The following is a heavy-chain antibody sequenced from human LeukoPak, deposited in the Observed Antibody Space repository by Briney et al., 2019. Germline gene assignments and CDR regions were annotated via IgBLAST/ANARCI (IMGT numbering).Heavy chain of an antibody. Sequence: PSETLSLTCTVSGGFISSYYWSWIRQPPGEGMEWNGYIYYRRSTNYNPSLKSRVTISVDTSKNQFFLKLSSVTAADTAVYYCARGPAGYPLSYYYYMDVWGKGTTVTVSS. J-gene: IGHJ6*03. D-gene: IGHD1-1*01. CDR3: ARGPAGYPLSYYYYMDV. V-gene: IGHV4-59*01. CDR1: GGFISSYY. CDR2: IYYRRST.